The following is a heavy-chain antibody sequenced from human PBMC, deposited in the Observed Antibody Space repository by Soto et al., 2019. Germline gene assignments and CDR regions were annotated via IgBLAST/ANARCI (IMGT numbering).Heavy chain of an antibody. CDR2: ISYDGSNK. D-gene: IGHD3-22*01. Sequence: GGSLRLSCAASGFTFSSYGMHWVRQAPGKGLEWVAVISYDGSNKYYADSVKGRFTISRDNSKNTLYLQMNSLRAEDTAVYYCAKDRLVNYYDSSGPVDYWGQGTLVTVSS. CDR3: AKDRLVNYYDSSGPVDY. J-gene: IGHJ4*02. V-gene: IGHV3-30*18. CDR1: GFTFSSYG.